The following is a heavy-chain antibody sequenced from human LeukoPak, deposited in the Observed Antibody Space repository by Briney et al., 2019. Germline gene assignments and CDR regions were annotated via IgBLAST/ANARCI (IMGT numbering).Heavy chain of an antibody. CDR1: GGSFSGYY. J-gene: IGHJ4*02. CDR3: ARAGILRAPLY. CDR2: INHSGST. V-gene: IGHV4-34*01. Sequence: SETLSLTCAVYGGSFSGYYWSWIRQPPGKGLEWIGEINHSGSTNYNPSLKSRVTISVDTSKIQFSLKLSSVTAADTAVYYCARAGILRAPLYWGQGTLVTVSS. D-gene: IGHD6-13*01.